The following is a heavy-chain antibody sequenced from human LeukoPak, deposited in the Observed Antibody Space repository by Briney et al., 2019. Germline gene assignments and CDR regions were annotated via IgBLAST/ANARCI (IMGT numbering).Heavy chain of an antibody. J-gene: IGHJ1*01. Sequence: GGSLRLSCAASGFTFGSYGMSWVRQAPGKGLEWVAFITPNADRTSYADSVEGRFTISSDNTRHTLYVQMNSLRDEGTALYYCAIMHGYYDGSGYWVQWGQGTLVTVSS. CDR2: ITPNADRT. CDR1: GFTFGSYG. CDR3: AIMHGYYDGSGYWVQ. V-gene: IGHV3-23*01. D-gene: IGHD3-22*01.